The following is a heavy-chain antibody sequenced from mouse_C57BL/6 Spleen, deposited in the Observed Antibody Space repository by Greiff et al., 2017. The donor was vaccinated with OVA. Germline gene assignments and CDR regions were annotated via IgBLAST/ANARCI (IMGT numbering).Heavy chain of an antibody. D-gene: IGHD2-4*01. CDR3: ARLEDYEGKNYCDY. Sequence: QVQLQQPGAELVKPGASVKMSCKASGYTFTSYWITWVKQRPGQGLEWIGDINPGSGSTNSNEKFKSKATLTVDTSSSTAYMQLSSLTSEDSAVYYCARLEDYEGKNYCDYWGQGTTLTVSS. CDR2: INPGSGST. V-gene: IGHV1-55*01. J-gene: IGHJ2*01. CDR1: GYTFTSYW.